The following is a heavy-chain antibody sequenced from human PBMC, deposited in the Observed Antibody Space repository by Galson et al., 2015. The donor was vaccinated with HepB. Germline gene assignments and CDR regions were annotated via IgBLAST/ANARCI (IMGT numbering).Heavy chain of an antibody. CDR1: GFTFSSHW. CDR2: IKEDGSEK. J-gene: IGHJ4*02. D-gene: IGHD4-17*01. CDR3: AREGLGTTVTEFDC. V-gene: IGHV3-7*03. Sequence: SLRLSCAASGFTFSSHWMSWVRQAPGKGLEWVANIKEDGSEKNQVDSVKGRFTISRDNAKNSLYLQMSSLRVEDTAVYYCAREGLGTTVTEFDCWGQGILVTVSS.